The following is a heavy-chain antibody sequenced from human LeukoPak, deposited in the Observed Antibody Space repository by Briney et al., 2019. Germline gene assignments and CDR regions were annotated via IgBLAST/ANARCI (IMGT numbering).Heavy chain of an antibody. V-gene: IGHV3-49*04. CDR2: IASETYGGTA. CDR3: TTDGVGVEGATYDN. J-gene: IGHJ4*02. D-gene: IGHD1-26*01. Sequence: PGGSLRLSCAASGFTFSSYAMTWVRQAPGKGLEWVGFIASETYGGTAEYAASVKGRFTISRDDSKSIAYLQMNSLKTEDTAVYYCTTDGVGVEGATYDNWGQGTLVSVSS. CDR1: GFTFSSYA.